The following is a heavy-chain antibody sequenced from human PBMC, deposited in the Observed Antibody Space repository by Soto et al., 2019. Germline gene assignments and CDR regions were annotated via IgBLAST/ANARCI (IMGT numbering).Heavy chain of an antibody. CDR2: IYYSGST. J-gene: IGHJ6*02. CDR1: GGSVSSGSYY. Sequence: QVQLQESGPGLVKPSETLSLTCTVSGGSVSSGSYYWSWIRQPPGKGLEWIGYIYYSGSTNYNPSLKRRVTIPVDTSKNQCSQKQSSVTAADTAGYYCARDGMLLRYGMDARGQGTTVTVS. D-gene: IGHD1-26*01. CDR3: ARDGMLLRYGMDA. V-gene: IGHV4-61*01.